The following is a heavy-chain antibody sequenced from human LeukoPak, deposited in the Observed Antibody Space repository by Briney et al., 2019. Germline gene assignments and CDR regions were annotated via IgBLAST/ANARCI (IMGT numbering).Heavy chain of an antibody. CDR1: GFTLSHYM. J-gene: IGHJ4*02. Sequence: PGGSLRLSCTVSGFTLSHYMMIWVRQAPGEGLEWVANMWSDGSAAFYADSVKGRFTISRDNAKNSLYLQLNSLRAEDTAVYFCARDNKYVLDYWGQGTLVTVSS. CDR2: MWSDGSAA. CDR3: ARDNKYVLDY. D-gene: IGHD3-10*02. V-gene: IGHV3-7*01.